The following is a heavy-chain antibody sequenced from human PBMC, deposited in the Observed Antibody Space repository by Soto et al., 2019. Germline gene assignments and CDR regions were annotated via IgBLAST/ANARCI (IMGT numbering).Heavy chain of an antibody. Sequence: SETLSLTCGVYGGSFSGYYWSWIRQPPGKGLEWIGEVDPSGSTKYNASLKSRVTISVDTSKNQFSLKLTSVTAADTALYYCARDGYLYGSFDYWGQGTLVTVSS. J-gene: IGHJ4*02. D-gene: IGHD5-18*01. CDR3: ARDGYLYGSFDY. V-gene: IGHV4-34*01. CDR2: VDPSGST. CDR1: GGSFSGYY.